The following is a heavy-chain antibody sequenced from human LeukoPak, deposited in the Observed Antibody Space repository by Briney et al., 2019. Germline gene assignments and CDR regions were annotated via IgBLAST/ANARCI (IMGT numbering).Heavy chain of an antibody. J-gene: IGHJ3*02. CDR1: GGTISSGAYN. CDR3: ARRLTTVVNRAEDAFDI. D-gene: IGHD4-23*01. Sequence: SESLTLTCTVSGGTISSGAYNWIRIPQHPGKGLEWIVYVYYSGSSYYNPSLHRRVTISEDSSKNQFLLMLSPVTAADTAYYCCARRLTTVVNRAEDAFDIWGQGTMVTVSS. V-gene: IGHV4-31*03. CDR2: VYYSGSS.